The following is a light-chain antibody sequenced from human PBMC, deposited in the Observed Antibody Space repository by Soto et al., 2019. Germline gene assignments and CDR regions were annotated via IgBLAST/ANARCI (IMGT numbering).Light chain of an antibody. CDR1: QSVSSSY. CDR2: GAS. J-gene: IGKJ4*01. V-gene: IGKV3-20*01. Sequence: EIVLTQSPGTLSLSPGERANLSCRASQSVSSSYLAGYQQKPGQAPRLLIYGASSRATGIPDRFSGSGSVTDFALSISRLEPEDFAVYYCQQYGSSPRVTFGGGTKVEIK. CDR3: QQYGSSPRVT.